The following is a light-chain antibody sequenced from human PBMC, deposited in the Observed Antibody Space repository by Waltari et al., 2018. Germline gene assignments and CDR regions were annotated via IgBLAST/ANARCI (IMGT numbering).Light chain of an antibody. CDR2: DVS. J-gene: IGLJ1*01. CDR1: SSDVGTYER. V-gene: IGLV2-11*01. Sequence: QSALTQPRSESGSPGQSVTIPYTGTSSDVGTYERGPWYQQSPGKAPKLMIYDVSKRPSGVPSRFSGSKSGNTASLTISGLQAEDEADYYCCSYAGAYTYVFGTGTKVTVL. CDR3: CSYAGAYTYV.